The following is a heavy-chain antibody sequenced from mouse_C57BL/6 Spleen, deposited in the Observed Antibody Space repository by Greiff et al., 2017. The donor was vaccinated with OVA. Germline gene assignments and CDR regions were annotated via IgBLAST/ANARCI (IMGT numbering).Heavy chain of an antibody. D-gene: IGHD2-5*01. V-gene: IGHV1-69*01. CDR2: IDPSDSYT. CDR1: GYTFTSYW. Sequence: QVQLQQPGAELVMPGASVKLSCKASGYTFTSYWMHWVKQRPGQGLEWIGEIDPSDSYTNYNQKFKGKSTLTVDKSSSTAYMQLSSLTSEDSAVYYCARGYSNLFWDYWGQGTTLTVSS. J-gene: IGHJ2*01. CDR3: ARGYSNLFWDY.